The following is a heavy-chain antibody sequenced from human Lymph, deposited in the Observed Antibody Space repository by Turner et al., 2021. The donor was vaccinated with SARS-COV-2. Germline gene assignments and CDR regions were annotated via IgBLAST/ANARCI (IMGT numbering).Heavy chain of an antibody. J-gene: IGHJ3*01. D-gene: IGHD3-22*01. Sequence: QVQLVQSGAEVKEPGASVKVSCKASGYTFTGYYMHWVRQAPGQGLEWMGWINPDSGGTNYAQNFQDRVTMTRDTSISTAYMELSRLRSDDTAVYYCARGGLYYYDSSAYYGDAFDFWGQGTKVTVSS. CDR3: ARGGLYYYDSSAYYGDAFDF. V-gene: IGHV1-2*02. CDR2: INPDSGGT. CDR1: GYTFTGYY.